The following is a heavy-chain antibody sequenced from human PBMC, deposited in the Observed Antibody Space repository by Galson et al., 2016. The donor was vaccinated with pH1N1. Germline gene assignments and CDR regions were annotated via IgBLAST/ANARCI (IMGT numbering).Heavy chain of an antibody. CDR2: IKQDGSQI. CDR3: ARRVQRHLDI. CDR1: GFIFSSYW. Sequence: SLRLSCAASGFIFSSYWMSWVRQAPGHGLEWVANIKQDGSQIYYVDSVRGRFTISRDNAKNSLYLQMNSLRVEDTAVYYCARRVQRHLDIWGQGTMVTVSS. D-gene: IGHD1-1*01. V-gene: IGHV3-7*01. J-gene: IGHJ3*02.